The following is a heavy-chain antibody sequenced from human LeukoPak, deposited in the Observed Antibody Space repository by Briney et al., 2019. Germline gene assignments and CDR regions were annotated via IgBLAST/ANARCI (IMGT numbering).Heavy chain of an antibody. CDR2: IYSGGST. J-gene: IGHJ4*02. V-gene: IGHV3-53*01. D-gene: IGHD3-10*01. Sequence: GVSLRLSCAASGFTFDEYGMSWVRQAPGKGLEWVSVIYSGGSTHYADSVKGRFTISRDNSKNTLYLQMNSLRAEDTAVYYCAREVFGGYGSGSYQENWGQGTLVTVSS. CDR3: AREVFGGYGSGSYQEN. CDR1: GFTFDEYG.